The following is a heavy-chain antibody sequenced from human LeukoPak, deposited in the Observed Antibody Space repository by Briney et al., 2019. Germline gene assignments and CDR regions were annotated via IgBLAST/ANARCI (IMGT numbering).Heavy chain of an antibody. Sequence: PGGSLKLSCAASGFTFSGSAMHWVRQASGKGLEWVGRIRSKANSYATAYAASVKGRFTISRDDSKNTAYLQMNSLKTEDTAVYYCTRLDLGGDSSGYYRTTSDYFDYWGQGTLVTVSS. V-gene: IGHV3-73*01. J-gene: IGHJ4*02. CDR2: IRSKANSYAT. CDR1: GFTFSGSA. CDR3: TRLDLGGDSSGYYRTTSDYFDY. D-gene: IGHD3-22*01.